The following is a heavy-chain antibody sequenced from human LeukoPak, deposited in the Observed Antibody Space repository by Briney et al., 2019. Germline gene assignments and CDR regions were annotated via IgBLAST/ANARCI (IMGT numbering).Heavy chain of an antibody. CDR2: IWYDGSNK. V-gene: IGHV3-33*01. J-gene: IGHJ3*02. Sequence: GGSLRLSCAASGFTFSSYGMHWVRQAPGKGLEWVAVIWYDGSNKYYADSVKGRFTISRDNSKNTLYLQMNSLRAEDTAVYYCARDSLGCGGDCYTFDNWGQGILVTVSS. CDR3: ARDSLGCGGDCYTFDN. D-gene: IGHD2-21*02. CDR1: GFTFSSYG.